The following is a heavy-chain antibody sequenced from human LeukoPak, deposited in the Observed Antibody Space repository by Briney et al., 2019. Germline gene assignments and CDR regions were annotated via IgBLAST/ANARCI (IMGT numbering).Heavy chain of an antibody. J-gene: IGHJ4*02. Sequence: SQTLSLTCTVSGGPISSGDYYWSWIRQPPGKGLEWIGYIYYSGSTYYNPSLKSRVTISVDTSKNQFSLKLSSVTAADTAVYYCAREITTVTTDLFDYWGQGTLVTVSS. V-gene: IGHV4-30-4*01. CDR2: IYYSGST. CDR3: AREITTVTTDLFDY. D-gene: IGHD4-17*01. CDR1: GGPISSGDYY.